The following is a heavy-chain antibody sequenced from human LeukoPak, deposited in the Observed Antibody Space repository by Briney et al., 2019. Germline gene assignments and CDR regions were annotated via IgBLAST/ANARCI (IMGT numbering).Heavy chain of an antibody. CDR3: AKEGIPRFPPGPLDWFDP. Sequence: GGSLRLSCAASGFTFSSYAMSWVRQAPGKGLEWVSAISGSGGSTYYADSVKGRFTISRDNSKNTLYLQMNSLRAEDTAVYYCAKEGIPRFPPGPLDWFDPWGQGTLVTVSS. CDR1: GFTFSSYA. CDR2: ISGSGGST. J-gene: IGHJ5*02. D-gene: IGHD6-13*01. V-gene: IGHV3-23*01.